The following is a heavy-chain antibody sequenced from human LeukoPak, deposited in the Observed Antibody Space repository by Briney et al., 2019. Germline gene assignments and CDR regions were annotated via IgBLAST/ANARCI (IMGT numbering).Heavy chain of an antibody. D-gene: IGHD4-17*01. J-gene: IGHJ4*02. CDR2: IREEGRKK. CDR3: ATDTGHGYFES. CDR1: GFIVSNSW. V-gene: IGHV3-7*01. Sequence: QSGGSLRLSCAASGFIVSNSWMSWLRPAPGGGLGWVANIREEGRKKTYVDSGGRRYTITRDNAQNSVYLQMTSLRAEDAAVYYCATDTGHGYFESWGQGTLVTVSS.